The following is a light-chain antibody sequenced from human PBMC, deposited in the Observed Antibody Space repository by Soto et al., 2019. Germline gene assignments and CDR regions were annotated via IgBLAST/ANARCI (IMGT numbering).Light chain of an antibody. CDR2: DAS. V-gene: IGKV3-11*01. J-gene: IGKJ5*01. CDR1: QSVSSD. Sequence: EIVLTQSPATLSLSPGERATLSCRASQSVSSDLAWYQQKPGHAPRLLIYDASNRATGIPARFSGSGSGTDFTLTISSLEPEDFAVYYCQQRSNWPATFGQGTRLEIK. CDR3: QQRSNWPAT.